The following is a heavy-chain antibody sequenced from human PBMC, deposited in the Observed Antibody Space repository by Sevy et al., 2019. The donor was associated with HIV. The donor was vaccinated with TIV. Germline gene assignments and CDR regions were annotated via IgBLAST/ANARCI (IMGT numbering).Heavy chain of an antibody. D-gene: IGHD3-22*01. Sequence: GGSLRLSCAASGFTFSSYSMNWVRQAPGKGLEWVSYISSSSSTIYYADSVKGRFTISRDNAKNSPYLQMNSLRAEDTAVYYCARMSYYYDSSSYNDAFDIWGQGTMVTVSS. J-gene: IGHJ3*02. CDR1: GFTFSSYS. CDR3: ARMSYYYDSSSYNDAFDI. CDR2: ISSSSSTI. V-gene: IGHV3-48*01.